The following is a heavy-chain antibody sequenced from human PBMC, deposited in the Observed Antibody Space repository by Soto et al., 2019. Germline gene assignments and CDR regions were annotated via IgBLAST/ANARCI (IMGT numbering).Heavy chain of an antibody. CDR2: ITSDGDNT. CDR1: GITFRNYA. J-gene: IGHJ4*01. D-gene: IGHD3-16*01. Sequence: VGSLRLSCSVSGITFRNYAMHCVRQAPGRGLEYVSGITSDGDNTWHADSVKDRFTISGDNSDDTLYLQMSSLRVEDTAKYYCVKGNKLIRYDFEFWGPGTLLTGSS. CDR3: VKGNKLIRYDFEF. V-gene: IGHV3-64D*08.